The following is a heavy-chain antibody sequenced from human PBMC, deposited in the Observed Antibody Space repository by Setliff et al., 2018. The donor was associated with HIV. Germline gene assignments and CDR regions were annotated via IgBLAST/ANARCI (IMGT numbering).Heavy chain of an antibody. Sequence: PGGSLRLSCAASGFIFSNYVMHWVRQTPGKGLEWVSFIYFDGSNSDYADSVKGRFTISRDNSKNRLYLQMNGLRVEDTAVYYCAKEDQRVTSVDYWGQGTPVTVSS. CDR1: GFIFSNYV. D-gene: IGHD2-2*01. CDR2: IYFDGSNS. V-gene: IGHV3-30*02. J-gene: IGHJ4*02. CDR3: AKEDQRVTSVDY.